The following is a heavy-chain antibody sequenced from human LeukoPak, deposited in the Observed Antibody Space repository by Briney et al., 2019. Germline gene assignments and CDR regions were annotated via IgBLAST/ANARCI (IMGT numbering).Heavy chain of an antibody. J-gene: IGHJ6*03. V-gene: IGHV4-59*01. CDR2: IYSSGST. CDR1: GGSIRGYY. CDR3: ARVFDSGSQAYFYYMDV. Sequence: PSETLSLTCNVSGGSIRGYYWSWIRQPPGKGLEWIGYIYSSGSTNYNPSLKSRVTMSVDTSKNQFSLKVSSVTAADTAVYYCARVFDSGSQAYFYYMDVWGKGTTDTISS. D-gene: IGHD3-10*01.